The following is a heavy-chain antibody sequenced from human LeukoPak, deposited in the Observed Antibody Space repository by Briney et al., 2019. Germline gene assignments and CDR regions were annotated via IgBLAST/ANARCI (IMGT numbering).Heavy chain of an antibody. Sequence: GGSLRLSCAASGFTFDDYAMHWVRQAPGKGLEWVSGISWNSDTLLYAGSVKGRFTISRDNAKNSLYLQMNSLTAEDTALYYCGKEIQLGGWGYGLDVWGQGTTVTVSS. J-gene: IGHJ6*02. V-gene: IGHV3-9*01. D-gene: IGHD5-18*01. CDR1: GFTFDDYA. CDR3: GKEIQLGGWGYGLDV. CDR2: ISWNSDTL.